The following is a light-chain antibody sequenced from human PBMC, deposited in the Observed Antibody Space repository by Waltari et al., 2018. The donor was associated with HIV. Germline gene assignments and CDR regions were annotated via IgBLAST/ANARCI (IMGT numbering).Light chain of an antibody. V-gene: IGLV2-14*01. J-gene: IGLJ1*01. CDR1: TRDIGNYNY. CDR2: EVS. Sequence: QSALTQPASVSGSPGQSITISCTGTTRDIGNYNYVSWDQHHPGRAPKLIIYEVSNRPSGVSNRFSGSKSGNTASLTVSGLHAEDEGDYYCSSYSSSTSPYVFGTGTKVTVV. CDR3: SSYSSSTSPYV.